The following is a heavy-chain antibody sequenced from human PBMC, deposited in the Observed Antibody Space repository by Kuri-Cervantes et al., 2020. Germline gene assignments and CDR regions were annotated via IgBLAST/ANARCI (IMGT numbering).Heavy chain of an antibody. Sequence: GESLKISCAASGFTFSNAWMSWVRQAPGKGLEWVGRIKSKTDGGTTDYAAPVKGRFTISRDDSIDTLYLQMNSLKTEDTAVYYCTTARELDYWGRGTLVTVSS. J-gene: IGHJ4*02. V-gene: IGHV3-15*01. CDR2: IKSKTDGGTT. CDR1: GFTFSNAW. D-gene: IGHD3-10*01. CDR3: TTARELDY.